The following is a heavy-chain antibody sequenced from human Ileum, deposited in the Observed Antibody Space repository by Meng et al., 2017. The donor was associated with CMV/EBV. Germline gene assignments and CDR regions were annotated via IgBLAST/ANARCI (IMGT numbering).Heavy chain of an antibody. Sequence: GESLKISCVTSGFTFSKYAMSWVRHVSGKGLEWLSNISSDGSNKHYAESVKGRCTISRDNSKDTLYLDLSSLGGDDTAIYYCAKQSAVASIWAPYEHWGQGAQVTVSS. V-gene: IGHV3-23*03. CDR3: AKQSAVASIWAPYEH. J-gene: IGHJ4*02. CDR1: GFTFSKYA. D-gene: IGHD3-16*01. CDR2: ISSDGSNK.